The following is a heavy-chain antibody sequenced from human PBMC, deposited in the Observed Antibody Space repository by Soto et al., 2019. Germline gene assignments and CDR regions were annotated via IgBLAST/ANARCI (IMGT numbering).Heavy chain of an antibody. CDR1: GFTFSTHA. CDR3: ARGGQIGS. J-gene: IGHJ4*02. D-gene: IGHD3-16*01. CDR2: FSGANNNT. V-gene: IGHV3-23*01. Sequence: EVQLLESGGGLVQPGGSLRLSCAASGFTFSTHAMTWVRQAPGKGLEWVSAFSGANNNTYYADSVKGRFTISRDNSKNTLYLQINSRRVDETAVYYCARGGQIGSGGQEPLVPVSS.